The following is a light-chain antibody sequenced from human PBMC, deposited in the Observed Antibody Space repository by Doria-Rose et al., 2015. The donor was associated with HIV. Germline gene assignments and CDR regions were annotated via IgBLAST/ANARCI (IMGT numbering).Light chain of an antibody. V-gene: IGKV3-20*01. CDR3: HQYGTSWT. J-gene: IGKJ1*01. CDR2: DGS. CDR1: QSFSSTY. Sequence: TQSPGTLSLSPGERATLSCRASQSFSSTYLAWYQQKPGQAPSLLIYDGSTRATGIPDGFSAGGSGTDFTLTINRLEPEDFALYYCHQYGTSWTFGQGTKVEI.